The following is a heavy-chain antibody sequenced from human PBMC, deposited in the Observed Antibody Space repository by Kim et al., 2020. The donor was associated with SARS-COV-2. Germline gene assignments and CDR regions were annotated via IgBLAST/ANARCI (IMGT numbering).Heavy chain of an antibody. V-gene: IGHV3-43*01. D-gene: IGHD3-3*01. J-gene: IGHJ6*02. Sequence: DSVKGRFTISRDNSKSSLYLQMNSLRTEDTALYYCAKDRPDFWEPSDGMDVWGQGTTVTVS. CDR3: AKDRPDFWEPSDGMDV.